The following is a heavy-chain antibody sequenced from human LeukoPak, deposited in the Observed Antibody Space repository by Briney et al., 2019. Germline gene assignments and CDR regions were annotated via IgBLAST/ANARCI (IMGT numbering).Heavy chain of an antibody. CDR3: AGLYYGSGTTGFDP. J-gene: IGHJ5*02. CDR1: GYSISSGYF. D-gene: IGHD3-10*01. CDR2: IYHSGTT. Sequence: SETLSLTCTVSGYSISSGYFWGWIRQPPGKSLEYIGRIYHSGTTYYNPSLKSRVTISLDTSKNQFSLKLSSVTAADTAVYYCAGLYYGSGTTGFDPWGQGTLVTVSS. V-gene: IGHV4-38-2*02.